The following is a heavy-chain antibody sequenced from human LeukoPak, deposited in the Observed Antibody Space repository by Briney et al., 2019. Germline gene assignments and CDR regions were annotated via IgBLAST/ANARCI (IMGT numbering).Heavy chain of an antibody. J-gene: IGHJ4*02. Sequence: GSSVKVSCTASGGTFSSYAISWVRQAPGQGLEWMGGIIPIFGTANYAQKFQGRVTITADESTSTAYMELSSLRSEDTAVYYCARESIYYDSSGYSYGYWGQGTLVTVSS. V-gene: IGHV1-69*01. CDR2: IIPIFGTA. CDR1: GGTFSSYA. D-gene: IGHD3-22*01. CDR3: ARESIYYDSSGYSYGY.